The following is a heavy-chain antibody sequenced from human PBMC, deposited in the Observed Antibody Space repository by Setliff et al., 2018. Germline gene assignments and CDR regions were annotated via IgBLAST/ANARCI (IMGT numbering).Heavy chain of an antibody. CDR1: GDSMYGYY. V-gene: IGHV4-59*08. Sequence: LTCNVSGDSMYGYYWSWIRQPPGKGLEWIGYIYKSGTTKYNPSLGSRISMSVDTSNNQFSLKVSSVTAADTAVYYCARAPPNRYSGSYEYFYMDVWGKGTTVTVSS. CDR2: IYKSGTT. J-gene: IGHJ6*03. D-gene: IGHD1-26*01. CDR3: ARAPPNRYSGSYEYFYMDV.